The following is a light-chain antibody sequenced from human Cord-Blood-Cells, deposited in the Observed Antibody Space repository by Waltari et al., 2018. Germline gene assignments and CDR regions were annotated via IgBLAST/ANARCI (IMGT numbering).Light chain of an antibody. CDR2: GAS. V-gene: IGKV3-20*01. Sequence: EIVLTQSPDTLSLSPGERATLSCRASQSVSSSYLAWYQQKPGQAPRLLIYGASSRATGIPDRFSGSGSGTDFTFTISRLEPEDFAVYYCQQYGSSPFTFGPGTKVDIK. CDR3: QQYGSSPFT. J-gene: IGKJ3*01. CDR1: QSVSSSY.